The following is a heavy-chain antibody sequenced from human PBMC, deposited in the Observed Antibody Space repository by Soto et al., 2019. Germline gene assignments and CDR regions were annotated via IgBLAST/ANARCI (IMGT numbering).Heavy chain of an antibody. CDR3: ARRGNNGGYLRSYDY. J-gene: IGHJ4*02. D-gene: IGHD3-22*01. V-gene: IGHV4-39*01. CDR1: GDSTSRTRYY. CDR2: IYFDGAA. Sequence: PSETLSLTCTVSGDSTSRTRYYWVWIRQPPGRGLEWIGSIYFDGAAFYNPSLKSRVTLSVDTSRNQFSLNVNSVTAADTAIYYCARRGNNGGYLRSYDYWGQGSLVTVS.